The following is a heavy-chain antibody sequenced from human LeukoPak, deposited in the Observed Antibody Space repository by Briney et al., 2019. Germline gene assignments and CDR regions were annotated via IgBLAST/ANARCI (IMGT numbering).Heavy chain of an antibody. V-gene: IGHV4-39*01. J-gene: IGHJ4*02. D-gene: IGHD2-8*02. CDR3: ARLSDGGELDY. Sequence: PSETLSLTCTVSGGSISSSSYYWGWIRQPPGKGLEWIGSIYYSGSTYYNPSLKSRVTISVDTSKNQFSLKLSSVTAADTAVYYCARLSDGGELDYWGQGTLVTVSS. CDR2: IYYSGST. CDR1: GGSISSSSYY.